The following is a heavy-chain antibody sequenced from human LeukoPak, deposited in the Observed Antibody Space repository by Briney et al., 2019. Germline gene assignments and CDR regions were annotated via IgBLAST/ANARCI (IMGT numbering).Heavy chain of an antibody. Sequence: RAGGSLRLSCAASGFTFSSYAMSWVRQAPGKGLEWVPSISSSSSYIYYADSVKGRFTISRDNAKNSLYLQMNSLRAEDTAVYYCARFSLGKGPPKTLNYDSSGYLPTGLIYWGQGTLVTVSS. CDR2: ISSSSSYI. CDR1: GFTFSSYA. J-gene: IGHJ4*02. V-gene: IGHV3-21*01. D-gene: IGHD3-22*01. CDR3: ARFSLGKGPPKTLNYDSSGYLPTGLIY.